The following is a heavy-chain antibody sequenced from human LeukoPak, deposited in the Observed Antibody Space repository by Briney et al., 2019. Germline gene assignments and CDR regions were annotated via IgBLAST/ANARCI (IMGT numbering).Heavy chain of an antibody. CDR3: ATDLRSDCSGGSCYPDAVFDP. Sequence: GGSLRLSCAASGFTFSSYAMSWVRQAPGKGLEWVSAISGSGGSTYYADSVKGRFTISRDNSKNTLYLQMNSLRAEDTAVYYCATDLRSDCSGGSCYPDAVFDPWGQGTLVTVSS. V-gene: IGHV3-23*01. CDR1: GFTFSSYA. D-gene: IGHD2-15*01. CDR2: ISGSGGST. J-gene: IGHJ5*02.